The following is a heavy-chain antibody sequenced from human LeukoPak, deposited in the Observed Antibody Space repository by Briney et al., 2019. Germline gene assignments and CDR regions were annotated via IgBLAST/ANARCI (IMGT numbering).Heavy chain of an antibody. J-gene: IGHJ4*02. D-gene: IGHD2-15*01. CDR1: GGSISSSSHY. CDR3: ARDGSMVAAPFDY. CDR2: IYYSGST. Sequence: SETLSLTCTVSGGSISSSSHYWGWIRQPPGKGLEWIGSIYYSGSTYYNPSLKSRVTISVDTSKNQFSLKLSSATAADTAVYYCARDGSMVAAPFDYWGQGTLVTVSS. V-gene: IGHV4-39*07.